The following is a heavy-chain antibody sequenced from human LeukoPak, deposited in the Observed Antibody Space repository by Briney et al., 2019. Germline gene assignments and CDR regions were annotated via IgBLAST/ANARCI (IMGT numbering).Heavy chain of an antibody. CDR1: GGSFSGYY. J-gene: IGHJ4*02. D-gene: IGHD6-19*01. Sequence: SETLSLTCAVYGGSFSGYYWSWIRQPPGKGLEWIGEINHSGSTNYNPSLKSRVTISVDTPKNQFSLKLSSVTAADTAVYYCARGARRKMYSSGCHFDYWGQGTLVTVSS. CDR3: ARGARRKMYSSGCHFDY. CDR2: INHSGST. V-gene: IGHV4-34*01.